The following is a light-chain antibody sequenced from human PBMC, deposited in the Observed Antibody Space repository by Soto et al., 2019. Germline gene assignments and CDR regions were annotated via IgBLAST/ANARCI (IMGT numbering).Light chain of an antibody. J-gene: IGKJ4*01. V-gene: IGKV3-15*01. CDR1: QSVSTN. Sequence: DIVWRQSPGTMSLSPGERATLSCSASQSVSTNLAWYQQKPGQGPRLLSFGACTRAIGMPARFSGSGSGTGLTLTINSLQSEDFAVYYSQHDNELPLTFGGGTKVDIK. CDR3: QHDNELPLT. CDR2: GAC.